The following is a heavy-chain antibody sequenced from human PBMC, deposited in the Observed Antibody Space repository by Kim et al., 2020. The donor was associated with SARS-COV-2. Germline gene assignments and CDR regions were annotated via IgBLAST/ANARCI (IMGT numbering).Heavy chain of an antibody. CDR1: GFTFSDYY. Sequence: GGSLRLSCAASGFTFSDYYMSWIRQAPGKGLEWVSYISSSSSYTNYADSVKGRFTISRDNAKNSLYLQMNSLRAEDTAVYYCAREGPTGGVAVHPTAAAGTNYWGQGTLVTVSS. D-gene: IGHD6-13*01. V-gene: IGHV3-11*06. CDR2: ISSSSSYT. J-gene: IGHJ4*02. CDR3: AREGPTGGVAVHPTAAAGTNY.